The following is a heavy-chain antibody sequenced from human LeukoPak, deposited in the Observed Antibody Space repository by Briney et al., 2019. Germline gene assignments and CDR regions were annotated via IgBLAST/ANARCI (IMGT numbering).Heavy chain of an antibody. D-gene: IGHD2-2*01. V-gene: IGHV1-2*02. J-gene: IGHJ4*02. Sequence: EASVKVSCTASGYTFTGYYMHWVRQAPGQGLEWMGWINPNSGGTNYAQKFQGRVTMTRDTSISTAYMELSRLRSDDTAAYYCARDVGSDIVVVPAAIRGSFDYWGQGTLVTVSS. CDR3: ARDVGSDIVVVPAAIRGSFDY. CDR1: GYTFTGYY. CDR2: INPNSGGT.